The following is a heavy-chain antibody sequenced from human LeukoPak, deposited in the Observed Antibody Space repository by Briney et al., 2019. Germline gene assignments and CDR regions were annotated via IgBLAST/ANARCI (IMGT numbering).Heavy chain of an antibody. CDR1: GYTLTELS. CDR2: FDPEDGET. CDR3: ATSAPTIFGVVIKLGVDYYYGMDV. Sequence: ASVKVSCKVSGYTLTELSMHWVRQAPGKGLEWMGGFDPEDGETIYAQKFQGRVTMTEDTSTDPAYMELSSLRSEDTAVYYCATSAPTIFGVVIKLGVDYYYGMDVWGQGTTVTVSS. D-gene: IGHD3-3*01. J-gene: IGHJ6*02. V-gene: IGHV1-24*01.